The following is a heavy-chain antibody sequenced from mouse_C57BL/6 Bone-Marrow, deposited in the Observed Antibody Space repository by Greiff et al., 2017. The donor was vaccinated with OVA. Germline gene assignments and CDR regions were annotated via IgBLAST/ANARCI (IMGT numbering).Heavy chain of an antibody. CDR1: GYAFTNYL. Sequence: QVQLQQSGAELVRPGTSVKVSCKASGYAFTNYLIEWVKQRPGQGLEWIGVINPGSGGTNYNEKFKGKATLTADKSSSTAYMQLSSLTSEDSAVYFCARKGYGSSLYFDYWGQGTTLTVSS. V-gene: IGHV1-54*01. CDR2: INPGSGGT. J-gene: IGHJ2*01. D-gene: IGHD1-1*01. CDR3: ARKGYGSSLYFDY.